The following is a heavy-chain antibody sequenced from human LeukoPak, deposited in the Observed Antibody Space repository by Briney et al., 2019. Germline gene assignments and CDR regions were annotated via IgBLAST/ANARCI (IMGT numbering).Heavy chain of an antibody. CDR1: GGSISSSSYY. CDR3: ARQGYYDSHFDY. CDR2: IYYSGST. V-gene: IGHV4-39*01. J-gene: IGHJ4*02. D-gene: IGHD3-22*01. Sequence: SETPSLTCTVSGGSISSSSYYWGWIRQPPGKGLEWIGSIYYSGSTYYNPSLKSRVTISVDTSKNQFSLKLSSVTAADTAVYYCARQGYYDSHFDYWGQGTLVTVSS.